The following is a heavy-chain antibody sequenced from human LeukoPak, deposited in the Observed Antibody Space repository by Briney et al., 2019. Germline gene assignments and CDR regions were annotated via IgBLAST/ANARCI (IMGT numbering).Heavy chain of an antibody. CDR2: INPNSGGT. J-gene: IGHJ4*02. V-gene: IGHV1-2*02. Sequence: GASVKVSCKASGYTFTSYGISWVRQAPGQGLEWMGWINPNSGGTNYAQKFQGRVTMTRDTSISTAYMELSRLRSDDTAVYYCARDRNYYDSSGYPDYWGQGTLVTVSS. D-gene: IGHD3-22*01. CDR1: GYTFTSYG. CDR3: ARDRNYYDSSGYPDY.